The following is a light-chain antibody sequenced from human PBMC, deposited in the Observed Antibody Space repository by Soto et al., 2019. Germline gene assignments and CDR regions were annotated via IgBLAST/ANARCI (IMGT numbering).Light chain of an antibody. Sequence: EVVLTQSPGTLSLSPGERATLSCRASQSVSNNYLAWYQQKPGQAPRLLIYGASSRATGIPDGFSGSGSGTDFTLTISRLEPEDLAVYYCQQYGSSPRTFGQGTKLEI. J-gene: IGKJ2*01. CDR3: QQYGSSPRT. V-gene: IGKV3-20*01. CDR2: GAS. CDR1: QSVSNNY.